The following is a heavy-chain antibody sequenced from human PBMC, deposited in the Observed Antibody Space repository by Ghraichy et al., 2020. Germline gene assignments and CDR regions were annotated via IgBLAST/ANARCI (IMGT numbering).Heavy chain of an antibody. Sequence: GGSLRLSCAASGFTFSSYAMSWVRQAPGKGLEWVSAISGSGGSTYYADSVKGRFTISRDNSKNTLYLQMNSLRAEDTAVYYCAKVSVPTQWLPLDYWGQGTLVTVSS. CDR2: ISGSGGST. J-gene: IGHJ4*02. CDR1: GFTFSSYA. CDR3: AKVSVPTQWLPLDY. V-gene: IGHV3-23*01. D-gene: IGHD5-12*01.